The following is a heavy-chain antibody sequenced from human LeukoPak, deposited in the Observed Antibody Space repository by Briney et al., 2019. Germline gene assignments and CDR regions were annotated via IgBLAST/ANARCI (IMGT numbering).Heavy chain of an antibody. J-gene: IGHJ6*04. CDR1: GFTFSSYW. CDR3: ARDLIHTKGADTTHYYYYYGMDV. Sequence: PGGSLRLSCAASGFTFSSYWMSWVRQAPGKGLEWVANIKQDGSEKYYVDSVKGRFTISRDNAKNSLYLQMNSLRAGDTAVYYCARDLIHTKGADTTHYYYYYGMDVWGKGTTVTVSS. V-gene: IGHV3-7*03. CDR2: IKQDGSEK. D-gene: IGHD1-26*01.